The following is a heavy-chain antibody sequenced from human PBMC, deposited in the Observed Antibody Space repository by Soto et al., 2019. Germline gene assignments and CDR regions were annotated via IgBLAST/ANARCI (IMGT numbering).Heavy chain of an antibody. CDR3: ARGRAAAKPEGVDF. CDR2: INPNSGGT. Sequence: ASVKVSCKAAGYTFSDYYIHWVRQAPGKGLEWMGWINPNSGGTKYAPKFQGGVTMTRDTSITTAYMVCSRLQSVATVVYYWARGRAAAKPEGVDFWGQGTLVTVSS. J-gene: IGHJ4*02. CDR1: GYTFSDYY. V-gene: IGHV1-2*02. D-gene: IGHD6-13*01.